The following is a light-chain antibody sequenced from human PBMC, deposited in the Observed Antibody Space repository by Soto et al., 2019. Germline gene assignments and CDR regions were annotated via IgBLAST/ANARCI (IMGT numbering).Light chain of an antibody. CDR1: QSVSSSY. CDR3: QQYGSSQYT. V-gene: IGKV3-20*01. Sequence: EIVLTQSPGTLSLSAGERATLSCRASQSVSSSYLAWYQQKPCQAPRLLIYCSSSRATGIPDRFSGSGSGRAFTLTTSRLEPEDFSVYYCQQYGSSQYTFGQGTKLEIK. J-gene: IGKJ2*01. CDR2: CSS.